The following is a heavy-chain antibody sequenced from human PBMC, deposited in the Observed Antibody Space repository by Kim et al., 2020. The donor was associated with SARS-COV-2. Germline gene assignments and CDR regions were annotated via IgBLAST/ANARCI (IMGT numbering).Heavy chain of an antibody. CDR3: AREGESQPRIDY. CDR2: INHSGST. Sequence: SETLSLTCAVYGGSFSGYYWSWIRQPPGKGLEWIGEINHSGSTNYNPSLKSRVTISVDTSKNQFSLKLSSVTAADTAVYYCAREGESQPRIDYWGQGTLVTVSS. J-gene: IGHJ4*02. CDR1: GGSFSGYY. V-gene: IGHV4-34*01. D-gene: IGHD3-16*01.